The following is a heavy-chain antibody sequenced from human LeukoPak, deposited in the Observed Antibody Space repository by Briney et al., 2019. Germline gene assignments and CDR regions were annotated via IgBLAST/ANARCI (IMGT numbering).Heavy chain of an antibody. CDR2: ISSSGSTI. J-gene: IGHJ4*02. CDR3: AKDSVVVAGLVNYFDY. Sequence: GGSLRLSCAASGFTFSSYEMNWVRQAPGKGLEWVSYISSSGSTIYYADSVKGRFTISRDNAKNSLYLRMNSLRAEDTAVYYCAKDSVVVAGLVNYFDYWGQGTLVTVSS. V-gene: IGHV3-48*03. D-gene: IGHD6-19*01. CDR1: GFTFSSYE.